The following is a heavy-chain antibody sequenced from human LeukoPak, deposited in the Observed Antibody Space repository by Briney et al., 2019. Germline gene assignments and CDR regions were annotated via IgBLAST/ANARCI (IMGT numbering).Heavy chain of an antibody. Sequence: GASVKVSCKASGYTFTGYYMPWVRQAPGQGLEWMGWINPNSGGTNYAQKFQGRVTMTRDTSISTAYMELSRLRSDDTAVYYCARDGSGNYYPLGMDVWGQGTTVTVSS. CDR3: ARDGSGNYYPLGMDV. CDR2: INPNSGGT. D-gene: IGHD3-10*01. CDR1: GYTFTGYY. V-gene: IGHV1-2*02. J-gene: IGHJ6*02.